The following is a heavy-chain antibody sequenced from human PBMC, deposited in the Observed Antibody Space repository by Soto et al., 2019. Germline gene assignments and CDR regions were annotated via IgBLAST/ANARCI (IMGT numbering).Heavy chain of an antibody. J-gene: IGHJ6*02. CDR2: INHSGST. CDR3: ARGFGQRAFYSVDTAPVGDKDYYYYGMDV. CDR1: GGSFSGYY. V-gene: IGHV4-34*01. Sequence: SETLSLTCAVYGGSFSGYYWSWIRQPPGKGLEWIGEINHSGSTNYNPSLKSRVTISVDTSKNQFSLKLSSVTAADTAVYYCARGFGQRAFYSVDTAPVGDKDYYYYGMDVWGQGTTVTVSS. D-gene: IGHD5-18*01.